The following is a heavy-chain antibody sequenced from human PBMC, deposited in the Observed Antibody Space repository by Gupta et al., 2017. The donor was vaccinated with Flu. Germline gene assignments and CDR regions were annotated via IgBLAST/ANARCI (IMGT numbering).Heavy chain of an antibody. CDR1: GYSFSRYA. Sequence: QVQLVQSGAEVKKPGASVRLSCKTSGYSFSRYAIHWVRQAPGQRLEWMGWINCVDGNTKYSQKFQDRVTITKDTPAGTAYMELSSLRSDDTAVYYCSRGAAYRSNDVCAWGYYFEYWGQGSLVTVSS. J-gene: IGHJ4*02. CDR2: INCVDGNT. D-gene: IGHD2-8*01. V-gene: IGHV1-3*01. CDR3: SRGAAYRSNDVCAWGYYFEY.